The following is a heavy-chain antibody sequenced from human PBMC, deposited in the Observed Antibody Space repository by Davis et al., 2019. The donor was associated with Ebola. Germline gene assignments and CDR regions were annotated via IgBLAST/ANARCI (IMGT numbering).Heavy chain of an antibody. D-gene: IGHD6-6*01. Sequence: PGGSLRLSCAASGFTFSSYAMSWVRQAPGKGLEWVSAISGSGGSTYYADSVKGRFTISRDNSKNTLYLQMNSLRAEDTAVYYCARSVQSSSAFDYWGQGTLVTVSS. V-gene: IGHV3-23*01. CDR1: GFTFSSYA. CDR3: ARSVQSSSAFDY. CDR2: ISGSGGST. J-gene: IGHJ4*02.